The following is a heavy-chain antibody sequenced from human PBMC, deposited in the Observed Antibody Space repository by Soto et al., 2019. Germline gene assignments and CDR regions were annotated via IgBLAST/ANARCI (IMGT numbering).Heavy chain of an antibody. J-gene: IGHJ3*02. CDR2: IHQSGNT. Sequence: PSETLSLTCAVFGESFSGFYWSWIRQPPGKGLEWIGEIHQSGNTNYSPSLKSRVTISIDTSKNQFSLKLNSVTAADTAVYYCARRVYYVGSDYYRPLAFDIWGRGTMVTVSS. D-gene: IGHD3-22*01. V-gene: IGHV4-34*01. CDR3: ARRVYYVGSDYYRPLAFDI. CDR1: GESFSGFY.